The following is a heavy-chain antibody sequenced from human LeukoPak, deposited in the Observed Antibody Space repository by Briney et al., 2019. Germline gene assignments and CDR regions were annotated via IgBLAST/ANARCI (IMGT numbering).Heavy chain of an antibody. CDR2: INLSGTT. Sequence: SETLSLTCAVYGGSFSGYYCSWIRQTPGKGLEWIGEINLSGTTNYNPSLTGRVTISVDTSKNQFSLNLSSVTAADTGVYYCARGKMTTVSTPFSTNNWFAPWGQGTLVTVSS. D-gene: IGHD4-17*01. CDR3: ARGKMTTVSTPFSTNNWFAP. V-gene: IGHV4-34*01. CDR1: GGSFSGYY. J-gene: IGHJ5*02.